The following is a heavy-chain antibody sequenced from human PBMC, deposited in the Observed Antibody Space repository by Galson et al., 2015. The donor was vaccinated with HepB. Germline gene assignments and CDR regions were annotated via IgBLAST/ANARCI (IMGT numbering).Heavy chain of an antibody. CDR1: GYTLTSYG. D-gene: IGHD4/OR15-4a*01. J-gene: IGHJ4*02. CDR3: ARDLGRPPALWGANPLDY. V-gene: IGHV1-18*04. Sequence: SVKVSCKASGYTLTSYGISWVRQAPGQGLEWMGWISAYTGNTIYAQQLQGRVTMTTDTSTSTAYMELRSLRSDDTAVYYCARDLGRPPALWGANPLDYWGQRTLVTVSS. CDR2: ISAYTGNT.